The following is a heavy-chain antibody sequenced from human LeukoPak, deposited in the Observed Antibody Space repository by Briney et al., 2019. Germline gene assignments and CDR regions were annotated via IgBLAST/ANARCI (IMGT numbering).Heavy chain of an antibody. CDR3: AIRSYYDTRGYYYFDY. D-gene: IGHD3-22*01. J-gene: IGHJ4*02. CDR1: GYTFSNYW. CDR2: IYPADSDS. Sequence: GESLKISCKGSGYTFSNYWIAWVRQMPGKGLEWMGIIYPADSDSRYSPSFQGQVTISVDRSINTAYLQWSSLKASDTAMCYCAIRSYYDTRGYYYFDYWGQGTLVTVSA. V-gene: IGHV5-51*01.